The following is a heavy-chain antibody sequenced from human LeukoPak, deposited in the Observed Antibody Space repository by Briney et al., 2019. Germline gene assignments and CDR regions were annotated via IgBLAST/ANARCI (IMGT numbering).Heavy chain of an antibody. Sequence: SVKVSCKASGYTFTSYAISWVRQAPGQGLEWMGGIIPIFGTANYAQKFQGRVTITADESTSTAYMELSSLRSEDTAVYYCARDLHSGSYSFFDYWGQGTLVTVSS. J-gene: IGHJ4*02. CDR1: GYTFTSYA. D-gene: IGHD1-26*01. CDR2: IIPIFGTA. CDR3: ARDLHSGSYSFFDY. V-gene: IGHV1-69*13.